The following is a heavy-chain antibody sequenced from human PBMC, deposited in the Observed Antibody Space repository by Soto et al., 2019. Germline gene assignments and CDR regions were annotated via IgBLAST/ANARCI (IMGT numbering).Heavy chain of an antibody. CDR1: GGSISSGASY. CDR2: IHYSGST. V-gene: IGHV4-31*03. D-gene: IGHD6-6*01. Sequence: SETLSLTCTVSGGSISSGASYWTWIRQHPGLGLEWIGYIHYSGSTYYNPSLKSRLSISVDTSKRQFSLNLSSVTAADTAVYYCARGSGMTPRPGDDWSQGTQVTVSS. J-gene: IGHJ4*02. CDR3: ARGSGMTPRPGDD.